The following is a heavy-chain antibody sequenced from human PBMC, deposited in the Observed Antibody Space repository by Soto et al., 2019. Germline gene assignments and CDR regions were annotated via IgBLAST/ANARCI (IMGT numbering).Heavy chain of an antibody. CDR3: AKGEYYYDSSGYFFDY. Sequence: AGWSLRLSCSASGFTFSSYAMSWCRQAPGKGLEWVSAISGSGGSTYYADSVKGRFTISRDNSKNTLYLQMNSLRAEDTAVYYCAKGEYYYDSSGYFFDYWGQGTLVTVSS. V-gene: IGHV3-23*01. D-gene: IGHD3-22*01. CDR2: ISGSGGST. CDR1: GFTFSSYA. J-gene: IGHJ4*02.